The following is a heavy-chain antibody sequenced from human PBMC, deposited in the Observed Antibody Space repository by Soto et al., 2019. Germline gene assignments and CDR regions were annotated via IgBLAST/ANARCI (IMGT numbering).Heavy chain of an antibody. CDR3: AKERTELLWLGGFES. CDR2: IGWNSNSY. D-gene: IGHD3-10*01. J-gene: IGHJ4*02. V-gene: IGHV3-9*01. Sequence: EVNLVEAGGGLVQPGRSLRLSCAASGFRFGDYAMHWVRQAPGKGPEWVSGIGWNSNSYGYADAVKGRFTISRDNVKNLLFLQMNSLRIEDTAFYYCAKERTELLWLGGFESWGQGTLVTVSS. CDR1: GFRFGDYA.